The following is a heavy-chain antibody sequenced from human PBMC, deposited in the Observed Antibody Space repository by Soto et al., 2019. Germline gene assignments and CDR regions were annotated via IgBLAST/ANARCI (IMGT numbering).Heavy chain of an antibody. CDR1: GGSISSYY. Sequence: SETLSLTCTVSGGSISSYYWSWIRQPPGKGLEWIGYIYYSGSTNYNPSLKSRVTISVDTSKNQFSLKLSSVTAADTAVYYCARENSSSSEWFDPWGQGTLVTVSS. CDR2: IYYSGST. V-gene: IGHV4-59*01. CDR3: ARENSSSSEWFDP. D-gene: IGHD6-6*01. J-gene: IGHJ5*02.